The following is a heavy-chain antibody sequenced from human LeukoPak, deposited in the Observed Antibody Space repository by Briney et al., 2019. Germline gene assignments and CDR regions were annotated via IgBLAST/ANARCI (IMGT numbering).Heavy chain of an antibody. J-gene: IGHJ4*02. D-gene: IGHD1-14*01. Sequence: PGGSLRLSCAASGFTFSTYWMSWVRRAPGKGLEWVANIKQDGSEKYYVDSVKDRFTISRDNAKNSLYLQMNSLRVEDTAVYYCARNVYRTFDSWDQGTLVTVSS. CDR3: ARNVYRTFDS. CDR1: GFTFSTYW. V-gene: IGHV3-7*01. CDR2: IKQDGSEK.